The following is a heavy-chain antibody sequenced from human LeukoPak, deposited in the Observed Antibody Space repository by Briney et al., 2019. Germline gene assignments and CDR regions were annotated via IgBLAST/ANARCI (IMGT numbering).Heavy chain of an antibody. V-gene: IGHV5-51*01. D-gene: IGHD6-19*01. J-gene: IGHJ4*02. CDR1: GYSLTSYW. CDR2: IYPDDSDT. CDR3: ARQRRSSGWPNDY. Sequence: GESLKISCQGSGYSLTSYWIGWVRQMPGKGLEWMGIIYPDDSDTRYSPSFQGQVTITADKSISTAYLQWSSLKASDNAMYYCARQRRSSGWPNDYWGQGTLVTVSS.